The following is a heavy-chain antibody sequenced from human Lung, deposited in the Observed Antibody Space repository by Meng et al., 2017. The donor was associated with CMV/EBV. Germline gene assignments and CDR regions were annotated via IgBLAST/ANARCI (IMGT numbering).Heavy chain of an antibody. V-gene: IGHV1-18*01. J-gene: IGHJ4*02. D-gene: IGHD2-2*01. CDR1: SFIFTSYA. CDR2: ISAYNGNT. CDR3: ARFYCSSTSCPHVLFDY. Sequence: VQLAQCGEEVKKPGASMQVSCEASSFIFTSYAISWVRQAPGQGLQYMGWISAYNGNTNYAQELQGRVTMTTDTSTSTAYMELRSLRFDDTAVYYCARFYCSSTSCPHVLFDYWGQGTLVTVSS.